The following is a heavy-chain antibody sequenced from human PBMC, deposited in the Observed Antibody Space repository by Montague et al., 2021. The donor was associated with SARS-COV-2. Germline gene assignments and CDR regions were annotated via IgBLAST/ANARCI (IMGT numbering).Heavy chain of an antibody. V-gene: IGHV4-34*01. CDR2: INHRGST. CDR1: GGSFSGYY. D-gene: IGHD3-10*01. CDR3: ARTSRGSRYFYGVDV. Sequence: SETLSLTCAVYGGSFSGYYWSWIRQPPGKGLEWIGEINHRGSTNYNPPLKSRVIISLDTSKSQFSLRLSSVTAADTAIYYCARTSRGSRYFYGVDVWGQGTTVTVSS. J-gene: IGHJ6*02.